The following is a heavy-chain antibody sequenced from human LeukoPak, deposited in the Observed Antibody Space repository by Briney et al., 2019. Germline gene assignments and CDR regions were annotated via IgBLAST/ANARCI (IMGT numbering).Heavy chain of an antibody. D-gene: IGHD6-19*01. CDR2: IYYSGST. Sequence: SETLSLTCTVSGGSISSGGYYWSWIRQHPGKGLEWIGYIYYSGSTYYNPSLKSRVTISVDTSKNQFSLKLTSVAAADTAVYYCARNVGWYSHDSWGQGTLVTVSS. CDR3: ARNVGWYSHDS. J-gene: IGHJ4*02. CDR1: GGSISSGGYY. V-gene: IGHV4-31*03.